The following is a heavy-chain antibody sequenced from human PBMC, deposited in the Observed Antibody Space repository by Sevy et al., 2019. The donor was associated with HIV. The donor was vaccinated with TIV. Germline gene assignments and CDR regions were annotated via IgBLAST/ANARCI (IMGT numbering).Heavy chain of an antibody. V-gene: IGHV3-66*01. CDR2: FYSDGKT. CDR1: GFTVSRNY. Sequence: GGSLRLSCAASGFTVSRNYMSWVRQAPGKGLELVSVFYSDGKTSYADSVQDRFTNFRDNSKNTLYLQMNSLRAEDTAVYYCAGWSSAWTLFDYWGQGTLVTVSS. D-gene: IGHD6-19*01. CDR3: AGWSSAWTLFDY. J-gene: IGHJ4*02.